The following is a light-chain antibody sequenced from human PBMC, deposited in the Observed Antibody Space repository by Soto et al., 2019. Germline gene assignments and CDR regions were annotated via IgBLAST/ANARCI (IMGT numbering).Light chain of an antibody. CDR3: QQSYSSPYT. J-gene: IGKJ2*01. CDR2: AAS. CDR1: QSISFY. Sequence: DIQMTQSPSSLSASVGDRVTITCRASQSISFYLNWYQQKPGKAPKLLIYAASSLQSGVPSRFSGSGSGTDFTLTFSSLQPEDFATYYCQQSYSSPYTFGQGTNLEIK. V-gene: IGKV1-39*01.